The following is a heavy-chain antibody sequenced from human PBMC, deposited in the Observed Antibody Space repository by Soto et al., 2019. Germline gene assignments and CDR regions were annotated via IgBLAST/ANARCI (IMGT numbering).Heavy chain of an antibody. CDR1: GYTFTSYA. J-gene: IGHJ4*02. V-gene: IGHV1-18*01. Sequence: ASVKVSCKASGYTFTSYAIIWVRQAPGQGLEWMGWISAYNGNTNYAQNLQGRVTMTTDTSTSTAYMELRSLRSDDTAVYYCAREGIFTGYYIYLGQGTLVTVPS. CDR2: ISAYNGNT. D-gene: IGHD3-9*01. CDR3: AREGIFTGYYIY.